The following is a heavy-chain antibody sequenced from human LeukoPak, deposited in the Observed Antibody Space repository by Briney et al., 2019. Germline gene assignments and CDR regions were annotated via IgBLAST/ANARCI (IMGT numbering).Heavy chain of an antibody. V-gene: IGHV3-23*01. CDR1: LFTFSSHG. CDR3: TKGAYDPYDSNRMPYYFDY. CDR2: ITGNSVYT. D-gene: IGHD3-22*01. J-gene: IGHJ4*02. Sequence: PGGSLRLSCAASLFTFSSHGMSWVRQAPGKGLEWVSGITGNSVYTYYADSVKGRFTISRDNSKNTLYLQMNSLRAEDTAVYYCTKGAYDPYDSNRMPYYFDYWGQGTLVTVSS.